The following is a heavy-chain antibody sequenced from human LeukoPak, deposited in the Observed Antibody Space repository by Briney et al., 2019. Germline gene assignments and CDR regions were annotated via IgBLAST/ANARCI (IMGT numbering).Heavy chain of an antibody. V-gene: IGHV4-34*01. CDR2: INHSGST. D-gene: IGHD3-22*01. J-gene: IGHJ4*02. CDR1: GGSFSGYY. Sequence: SETLSLTCAVYGGSFSGYYWSSIRQPPGKGLEWIGEINHSGSTNYNPSLKSRVTISVDTSKNQFSLKLSSVTAADTAVYYCARGGGSSGYYTDYWGQGTLVTVSS. CDR3: ARGGGSSGYYTDY.